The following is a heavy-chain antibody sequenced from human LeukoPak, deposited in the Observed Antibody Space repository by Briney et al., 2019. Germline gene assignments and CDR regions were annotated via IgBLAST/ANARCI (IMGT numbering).Heavy chain of an antibody. CDR2: TYYRSKWYN. V-gene: IGHV6-1*01. CDR1: GDSVSSNSAA. D-gene: IGHD3-10*01. J-gene: IGHJ5*02. CDR3: AREQLGYYPSGSYYNVYWFDP. Sequence: SQTLSLTCAISGDSVSSNSAAWNWLRQSPSRGLEWLGRTYYRSKWYNDYAVSVKSRITIKPNTSKNKLSLQLNSVTPEDTAVYFCAREQLGYYPSGSYYNVYWFDPWGQGTLVTVSS.